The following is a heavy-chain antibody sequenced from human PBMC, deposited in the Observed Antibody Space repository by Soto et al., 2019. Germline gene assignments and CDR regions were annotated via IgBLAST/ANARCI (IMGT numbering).Heavy chain of an antibody. CDR2: IYDSGST. J-gene: IGHJ4*02. CDR1: GGSIFRFY. V-gene: IGHV4-59*01. D-gene: IGHD4-17*01. Sequence: QVQLQESGPGLVKPSETLSLTCTVSGGSIFRFYWSWIRQPPGKGLEWIGYIYDSGSTNYNPSLKSRVTMSVDTSKNQFSLKVSSVTAADTAVYYCARTTVTNSLNFDYWGQGTLVTVSS. CDR3: ARTTVTNSLNFDY.